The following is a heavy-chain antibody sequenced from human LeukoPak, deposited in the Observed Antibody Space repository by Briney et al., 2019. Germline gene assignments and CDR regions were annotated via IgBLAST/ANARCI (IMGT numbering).Heavy chain of an antibody. J-gene: IGHJ4*02. CDR3: ARATPIGRSYPFDY. CDR1: GSTFSSYE. D-gene: IGHD1-26*01. Sequence: PGGSLRLSCAASGSTFSSYEMNWVRQAPGKGLEWVSYISSSGSTIYYADSVKGRFTISRDNAKNSLYLQMNSLRAEDTAVYYCARATPIGRSYPFDYWGQGTLVTVSS. V-gene: IGHV3-48*03. CDR2: ISSSGSTI.